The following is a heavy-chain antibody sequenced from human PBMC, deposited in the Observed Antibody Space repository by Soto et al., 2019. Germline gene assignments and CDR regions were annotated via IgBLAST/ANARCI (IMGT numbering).Heavy chain of an antibody. CDR2: IWYDGNKK. CDR1: GFTFRDYG. J-gene: IGHJ4*02. V-gene: IGHV3-33*01. Sequence: LRLSCAASGFTFRDYGMHWVRQTPAKGLEWVALIWYDGNKKYYADAVEGRFTISRDNSKSTVYLQMNNLRVEDTAVYYCARDIRISVSWFYIDYWGQGSRVTVSS. D-gene: IGHD6-13*01. CDR3: ARDIRISVSWFYIDY.